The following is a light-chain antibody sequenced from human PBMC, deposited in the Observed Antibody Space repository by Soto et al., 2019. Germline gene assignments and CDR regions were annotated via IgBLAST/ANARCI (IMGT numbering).Light chain of an antibody. J-gene: IGKJ3*01. CDR3: QQTNSFPFT. Sequence: DIQMTQSPSSVYASVGDRVTITCRASQGVSKWLAWYQQKPGKAPKLLIYAASSLQSGVPSRFSGSSDSGSGTDFTLTISSLQPEDFATYYCQQTNSFPFTFGPGTKVDIK. CDR1: QGVSKW. CDR2: AAS. V-gene: IGKV1-12*02.